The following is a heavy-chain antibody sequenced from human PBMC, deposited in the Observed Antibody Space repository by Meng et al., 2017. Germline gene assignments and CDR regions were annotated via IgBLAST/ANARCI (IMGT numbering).Heavy chain of an antibody. J-gene: IGHJ4*02. CDR2: IYHSGST. D-gene: IGHD3-22*01. CDR3: ARDGGSYDSSGYYY. V-gene: IGHV4-30-2*01. CDR1: GGSISSGGYS. Sequence: QLQLQESGSGLVKPSQTLSLTCAVSGGSISSGGYSWSWIRQPPGKGLEWIGYIYHSGSTYYNPSLKRRVTISVDRSKNQFSLKLSSVTAADTAVYYCARDGGSYDSSGYYYWGQGTLVTVSS.